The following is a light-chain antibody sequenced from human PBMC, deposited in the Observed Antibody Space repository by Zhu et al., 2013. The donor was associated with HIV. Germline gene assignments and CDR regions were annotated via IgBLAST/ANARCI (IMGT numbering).Light chain of an antibody. Sequence: DIQMTQSPSTLSASIGDSVIITCRASQLLDGSLAWYQQKPGKAPKLLIYKTSSLESGVPSRFSGSGSGTEFTLTISSLQPDDFATYYCQQYNSYLFTFGQGTKLEIK. CDR3: QQYNSYLFT. CDR2: KTS. CDR1: QLLDGS. J-gene: IGKJ2*01. V-gene: IGKV1-5*03.